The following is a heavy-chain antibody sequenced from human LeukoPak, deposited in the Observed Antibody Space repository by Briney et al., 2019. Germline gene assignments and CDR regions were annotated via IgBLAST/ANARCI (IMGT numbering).Heavy chain of an antibody. CDR3: VRGHLVGGWFKYDAFDI. CDR1: GGSISSYY. J-gene: IGHJ3*02. CDR2: THYSGAT. D-gene: IGHD6-19*01. V-gene: IGHV4-59*01. Sequence: SETLSLTCTVSGGSISSYYWSWLRQPPGKGLEYIGYTHYSGATNYNPSLKSRVTISLDRSGNQFSLKLSSVTAADTAVYYCVRGHLVGGWFKYDAFDIWGQGTMVTVSS.